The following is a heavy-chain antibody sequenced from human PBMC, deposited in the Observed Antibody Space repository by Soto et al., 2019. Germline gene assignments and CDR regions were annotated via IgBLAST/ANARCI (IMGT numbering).Heavy chain of an antibody. Sequence: LGESLKISCKGSGYSFTNYWIGWVRQMPGKGLEWMGIIYPGDSDTRYSPSFQSQVTISVDKSISTAYLQWRSLKASDSGMYYCARSRITGSTWTFDYWGQETLVTVSS. CDR2: IYPGDSDT. J-gene: IGHJ4*02. D-gene: IGHD1-20*01. CDR3: ARSRITGSTWTFDY. CDR1: GYSFTNYW. V-gene: IGHV5-51*01.